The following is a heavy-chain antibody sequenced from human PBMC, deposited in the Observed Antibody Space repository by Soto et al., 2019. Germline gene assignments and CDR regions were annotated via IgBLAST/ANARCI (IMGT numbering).Heavy chain of an antibody. J-gene: IGHJ5*02. CDR3: ARVRYCSSTSCPNWFDP. Sequence: SETLSLTCTVSGGSSSSYYWSWIRKTPGKGLEWIGYIYYGGSTNYNPSLKSRVTISVDTSKNQFSLKLSSVTAADTAVYYCARVRYCSSTSCPNWFDPWGQGTLVTVSS. D-gene: IGHD2-2*01. CDR1: GGSSSSYY. V-gene: IGHV4-59*01. CDR2: IYYGGST.